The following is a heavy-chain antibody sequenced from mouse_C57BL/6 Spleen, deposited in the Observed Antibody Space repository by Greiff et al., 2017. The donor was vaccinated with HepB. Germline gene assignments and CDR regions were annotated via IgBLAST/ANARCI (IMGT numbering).Heavy chain of an antibody. D-gene: IGHD3-2*02. J-gene: IGHJ3*01. CDR3: AREGTAQATWFAY. CDR2: IDPEDGET. CDR1: GFNIKDYY. V-gene: IGHV14-2*01. Sequence: EVQLQQSGAELVKPGASVKLSCTASGFNIKDYYMHWVKQRTEQGLEWIGRIDPEDGETKYALKFQGKATITADTSSNTAYLQLSSLTSEDTAVYYCAREGTAQATWFAYWGQGTLVTVSA.